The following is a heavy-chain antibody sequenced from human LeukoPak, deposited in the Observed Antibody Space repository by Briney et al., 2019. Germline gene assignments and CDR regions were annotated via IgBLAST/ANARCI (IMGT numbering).Heavy chain of an antibody. D-gene: IGHD3-10*01. CDR2: IYYSGST. CDR1: GGSVSSSRYY. V-gene: IGHV4-61*01. J-gene: IGHJ5*02. CDR3: ARGGYYGSGNDFRFDP. Sequence: SETLSLTCTVSGGSVSSSRYYWGWLRQPAGKGLEWIGYIYYSGSTNYKPSLKSRVTISVDTSKNQFSLKLSSVSAADTAVYYCARGGYYGSGNDFRFDPWGQGTLVTVSS.